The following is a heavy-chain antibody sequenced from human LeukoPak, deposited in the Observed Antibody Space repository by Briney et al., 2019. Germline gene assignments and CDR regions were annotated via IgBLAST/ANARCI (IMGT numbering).Heavy chain of an antibody. V-gene: IGHV4-38-2*01. CDR1: GYSISSGYY. D-gene: IGHD6-19*01. Sequence: SETLSLTCAVSGYSISSGYYWGWIRQPPGKGLEWIGSIYHGGSTYYNPSLKSRVTISVDTSKNQFSLKLSSVTAADTAVYYCARCIAVADSYYMDVWGKGTTVTVSS. CDR3: ARCIAVADSYYMDV. CDR2: IYHGGST. J-gene: IGHJ6*03.